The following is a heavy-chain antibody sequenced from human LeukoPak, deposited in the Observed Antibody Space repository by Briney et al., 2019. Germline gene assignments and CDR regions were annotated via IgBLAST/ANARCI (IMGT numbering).Heavy chain of an antibody. CDR1: GGSFSGYY. CDR3: GRLPAAAATGYYGMDV. J-gene: IGHJ6*04. CDR2: INHSGST. Sequence: SETLSLTCAVYGGSFSGYYWSWIRQPPGKGLEWIGEINHSGSTNYNPSLKSRVTISVDTSKNQFSLKLSSVTAADTAVYYCGRLPAAAATGYYGMDVWGKGTTVTVSS. D-gene: IGHD6-13*01. V-gene: IGHV4-34*01.